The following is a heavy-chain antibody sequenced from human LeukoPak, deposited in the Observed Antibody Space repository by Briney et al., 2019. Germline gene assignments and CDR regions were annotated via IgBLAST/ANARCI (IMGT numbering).Heavy chain of an antibody. CDR3: AAIYSYGPDY. CDR2: IYYSGST. CDR1: GGSVSSSTYY. Sequence: SETLSLTCSVSGGSVSSSTYYWGWIRQPPGKGLEWIGSIYYSGSTYYNPSLKSRVTISVDTSKNQFSLKMSSVTAADTAVYYCAAIYSYGPDYWGQGTLVTVSS. D-gene: IGHD5-18*01. J-gene: IGHJ4*02. V-gene: IGHV4-39*07.